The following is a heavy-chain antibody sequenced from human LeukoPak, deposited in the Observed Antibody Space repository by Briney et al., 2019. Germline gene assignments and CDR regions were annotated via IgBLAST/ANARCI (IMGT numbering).Heavy chain of an antibody. CDR2: ISAYNGNT. CDR1: GYTFTSYG. CDR3: ARVALVRGVIITNWFDP. D-gene: IGHD3-10*01. V-gene: IGHV1-18*01. Sequence: ASVKVSCKAPGYTFTSYGISWVRQAPGQGLEWMGWISAYNGNTNYAQKLQGRVTMTTDTSTSTAYMELRSLRSDDTAVYYCARVALVRGVIITNWFDPWGQGTLVTVSS. J-gene: IGHJ5*02.